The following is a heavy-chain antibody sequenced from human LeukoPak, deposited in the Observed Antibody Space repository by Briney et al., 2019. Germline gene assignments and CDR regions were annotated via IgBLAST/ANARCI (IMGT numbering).Heavy chain of an antibody. CDR3: ARGKTSQNIVTRKTYNWFDP. J-gene: IGHJ5*02. CDR2: ISSSSNYI. D-gene: IGHD2/OR15-2a*01. V-gene: IGHV3-21*01. CDR1: GFTFSNAW. Sequence: GGSLRPSCAVSGFTFSNAWMSWVRQAPGKGLEWVSSISSSSNYIYYADSVKGRFTISRDNARNSLYLQMKSLRAEDTAVYYCARGKTSQNIVTRKTYNWFDPWGQGTLVTVSS.